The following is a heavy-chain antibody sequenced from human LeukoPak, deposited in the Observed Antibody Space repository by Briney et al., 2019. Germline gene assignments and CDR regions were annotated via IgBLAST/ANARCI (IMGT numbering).Heavy chain of an antibody. CDR2: ISPSGTTT. CDR3: ARIAPAGTLWFDP. Sequence: PGGSLRLSCTASGFTFSSYEINWVRQATGKGLEWASYISPSGTTTYYADSVKGRFTISRDNAKNSLYLQMNSLRAEDTAVYYCARIAPAGTLWFDPWGQGTLVTVSS. J-gene: IGHJ5*02. CDR1: GFTFSSYE. V-gene: IGHV3-48*03. D-gene: IGHD6-13*01.